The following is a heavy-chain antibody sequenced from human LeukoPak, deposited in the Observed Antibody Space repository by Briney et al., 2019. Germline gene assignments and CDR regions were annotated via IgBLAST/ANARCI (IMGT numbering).Heavy chain of an antibody. CDR3: ATGVTMVRGVIIMTFDY. CDR2: VDPEDGET. D-gene: IGHD3-10*01. CDR1: GYTFTDYY. Sequence: PGATVKISCMASGYTFTDYYMHWVQQAPGKGLEWMGRVDPEDGETIYAEKFQGRVTITADTSTDTAYMELSSLRSEDTAVYYCATGVTMVRGVIIMTFDYWGQGTLVTVSS. J-gene: IGHJ4*02. V-gene: IGHV1-69-2*01.